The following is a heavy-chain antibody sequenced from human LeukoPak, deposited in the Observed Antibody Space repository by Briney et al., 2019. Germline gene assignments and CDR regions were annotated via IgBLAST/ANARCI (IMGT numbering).Heavy chain of an antibody. CDR2: IKSDGSST. CDR3: VRDNRSYNFDY. CDR1: GFTFSRYW. D-gene: IGHD1-26*01. Sequence: PGGSLRLSCAASGFTFSRYWMHWVRQAPGKGRVWVSCIKSDGSSTSIADSAKGRFTISRDNAKNTVYLQMNSLSAEDTAVYYCVRDNRSYNFDYWGQGTLVTVSS. J-gene: IGHJ4*02. V-gene: IGHV3-74*01.